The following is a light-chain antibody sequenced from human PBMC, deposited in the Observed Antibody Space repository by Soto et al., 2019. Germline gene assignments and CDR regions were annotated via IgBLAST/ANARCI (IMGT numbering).Light chain of an antibody. CDR3: SSNQARTNPVV. CDR1: SSDVGGYNY. Sequence: QSVLTQPPSASGSPGQSVTISCTGTSSDVGGYNYVSWYQQHPGKAPKFMIFEVSRRPSGVPDRFSGSKSGNTASLTVSGLQADDEADYSCSSNQARTNPVVFGGGTRLT. CDR2: EVS. V-gene: IGLV2-8*01. J-gene: IGLJ2*01.